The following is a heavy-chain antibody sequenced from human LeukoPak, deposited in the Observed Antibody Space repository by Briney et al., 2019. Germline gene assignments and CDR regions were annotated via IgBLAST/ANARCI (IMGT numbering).Heavy chain of an antibody. CDR3: ARDQNTVTLYYYYIYG. Sequence: PGGSLTLSCAASGLTFSNYSMNWVRQAPGKGLEWVSYISSSSSTIYYADSVKGRFTISRDNAKNSLYLQMNSLRAEDTAVYYCARDQNTVTLYYYYIYGGEKGTTVTVSS. CDR2: ISSSSSTI. V-gene: IGHV3-48*01. CDR1: GLTFSNYS. J-gene: IGHJ6*03. D-gene: IGHD4-17*01.